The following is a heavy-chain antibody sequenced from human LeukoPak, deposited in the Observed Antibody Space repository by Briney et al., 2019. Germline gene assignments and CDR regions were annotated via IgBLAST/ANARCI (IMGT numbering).Heavy chain of an antibody. CDR1: GYTFTSYG. J-gene: IGHJ4*02. CDR3: ALGIYCSGGSCKLDY. V-gene: IGHV1-18*01. Sequence: GASVKVSCKASGYTFTSYGISWVRQAPGQGLEWMGWISAYNGNTNYAQKLQGRVTMTTDTSTSIAYMELRSLRSDDTAVYYCALGIYCSGGSCKLDYWGQGTLVTVSS. CDR2: ISAYNGNT. D-gene: IGHD2-15*01.